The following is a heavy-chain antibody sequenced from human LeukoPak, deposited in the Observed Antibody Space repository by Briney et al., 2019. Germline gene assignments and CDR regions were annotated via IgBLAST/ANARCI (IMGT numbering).Heavy chain of an antibody. V-gene: IGHV3-66*02. J-gene: IGHJ5*02. Sequence: PGGSLRLPCAASGFTVSSNYMSWVRQAPGKGLEWVSVIYSGGSTYYADSVKGRFTISSDNSKNTLYLQMNSLRAEDTAVYYCARGPRYCSGGSCQNWFDPWGQGTLVTVSS. CDR3: ARGPRYCSGGSCQNWFDP. CDR1: GFTVSSNY. CDR2: IYSGGST. D-gene: IGHD2-15*01.